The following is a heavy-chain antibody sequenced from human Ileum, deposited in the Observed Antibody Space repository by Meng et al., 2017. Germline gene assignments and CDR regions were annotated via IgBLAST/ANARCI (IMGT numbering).Heavy chain of an antibody. CDR1: GGSVNTGSYY. D-gene: IGHD3-22*01. V-gene: IGHV4-61*01. Sequence: QVPVEESGPGLVRPSETLSLTCTISGGSVNTGSYYWSWIRQPPGKGLEWIGYMYFSGSTKYNASLKSRVSISVDTSKKQFSLNLTSVTAADTAVYYCARGHYDKYFDSWGQGTLVTVSS. J-gene: IGHJ4*02. CDR2: MYFSGST. CDR3: ARGHYDKYFDS.